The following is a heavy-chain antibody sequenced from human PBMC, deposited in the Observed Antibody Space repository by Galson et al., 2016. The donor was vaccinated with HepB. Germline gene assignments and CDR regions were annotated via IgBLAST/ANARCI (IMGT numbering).Heavy chain of an antibody. CDR1: GGSISGFY. Sequence: ETLSLTCTVSGGSISGFYWSWIRQPAGKGLEWIGRIYTSGNTNYNPSLKSRVTMSVDTSKNQFSLKLRSVTAAATAVYYCARDVGSRSRRDDYWGQGTLVTVSS. CDR2: IYTSGNT. V-gene: IGHV4-4*07. D-gene: IGHD2-15*01. J-gene: IGHJ4*02. CDR3: ARDVGSRSRRDDY.